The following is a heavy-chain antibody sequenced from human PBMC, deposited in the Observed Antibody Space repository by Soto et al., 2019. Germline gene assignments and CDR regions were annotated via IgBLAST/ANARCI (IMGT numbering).Heavy chain of an antibody. CDR2: ISYSGST. CDR1: AGSISSYY. V-gene: IGHV4-59*01. Sequence: SETLSLTCTVSAGSISSYYWSWIRQPPGKGLEWIGYISYSGSTDYNPSLKSRVTISIDTSKNHFSPKLSSVTAADTAVYYCAKEGFDAFDIWGQGTMVNVS. CDR3: AKEGFDAFDI. J-gene: IGHJ3*02.